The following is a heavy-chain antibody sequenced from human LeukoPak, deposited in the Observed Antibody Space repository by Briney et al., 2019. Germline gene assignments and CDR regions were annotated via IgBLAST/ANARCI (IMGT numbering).Heavy chain of an antibody. CDR3: AAHTDFWSGYYIYYYMDV. CDR2: IVVGSGNT. D-gene: IGHD3-3*01. CDR1: GFTFTSSA. Sequence: GTSVKVSCKASGFTFTSSAVQWVRQARGQRLEWIGWIVVGSGNTNYAQKFQERVTITRDMSTSTAYMELSSLRSEDTAVYYCAAHTDFWSGYYIYYYMDVWGKGTTVTVSS. J-gene: IGHJ6*03. V-gene: IGHV1-58*01.